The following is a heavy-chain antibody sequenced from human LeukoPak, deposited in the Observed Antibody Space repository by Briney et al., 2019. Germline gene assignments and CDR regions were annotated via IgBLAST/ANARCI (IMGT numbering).Heavy chain of an antibody. CDR1: GGSISNYY. Sequence: SETLSLTCTVSGGSISNYYWSWIRDPPGKGLEGIGYIYYSGSTNYNPSLKSRVTVSVDRSKNQFSLKLSSVTAADTAVYYCARTNYGGNSIYYYYMDVWDKGTTVTVSS. CDR2: IYYSGST. V-gene: IGHV4-59*01. CDR3: ARTNYGGNSIYYYYMDV. J-gene: IGHJ6*03. D-gene: IGHD4-23*01.